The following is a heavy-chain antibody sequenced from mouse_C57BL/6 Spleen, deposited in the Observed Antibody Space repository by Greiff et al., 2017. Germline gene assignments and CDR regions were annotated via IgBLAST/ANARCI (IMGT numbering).Heavy chain of an antibody. D-gene: IGHD1-1*01. CDR3: ARDPPYGSSYFDY. CDR1: GFTFSSYA. V-gene: IGHV5-4*01. J-gene: IGHJ2*01. CDR2: ISDGGSYT. Sequence: EVHLVESGGGLVKPGGSLKLSCAASGFTFSSYAMSWVRQTPEKRLEWVATISDGGSYTYYPDNVKGRFTISRDNAKNNLYLQMSHLKSEDTAMYYCARDPPYGSSYFDYWGQGTTLTVSS.